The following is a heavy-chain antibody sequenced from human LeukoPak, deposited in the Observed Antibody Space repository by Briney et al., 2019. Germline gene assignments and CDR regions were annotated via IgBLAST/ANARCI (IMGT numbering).Heavy chain of an antibody. J-gene: IGHJ4*02. CDR1: GYTFTRYD. CDR2: IILNRRNT. D-gene: IGHD3-9*01. Sequence: ASVKVSCKASGYTFTRYDINWVRQATGQGVEWMGGIILNRRNTGYSQNFQGRLTMTPNTSISIPYMEVSSLRSEDTAVYYCARGTRGDILTGYSLGYWGQGTLVTVSS. CDR3: ARGTRGDILTGYSLGY. V-gene: IGHV1-8*01.